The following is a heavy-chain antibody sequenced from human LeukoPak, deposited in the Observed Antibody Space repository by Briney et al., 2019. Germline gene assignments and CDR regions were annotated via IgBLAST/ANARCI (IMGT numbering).Heavy chain of an antibody. D-gene: IGHD6-13*01. CDR2: INSDGSST. CDR1: GFSFSSYW. Sequence: GGSLRLSCAASGFSFSSYWMHWVRQAPGKGLVWVSRINSDGSSTSYADSVKGRFTISRDNAKNTLYLQMNSLRAEDTAVYYCARDSSSWYVGPFDPWGQGTLVTVSS. V-gene: IGHV3-74*01. J-gene: IGHJ5*02. CDR3: ARDSSSWYVGPFDP.